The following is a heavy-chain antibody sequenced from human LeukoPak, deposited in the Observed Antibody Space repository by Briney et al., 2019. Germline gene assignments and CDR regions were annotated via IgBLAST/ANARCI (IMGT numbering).Heavy chain of an antibody. CDR1: GYTFTGYY. J-gene: IGHJ6*02. CDR3: ARGSRYDILTGYYYYYGMDV. Sequence: ASVKVSCKASGYTFTGYYMHWVRQAPGQGLEWMGWINPNSGGTNYAQKFQGRVTMTRDTSISTAYMELSRLRSDDTAVYYCARGSRYDILTGYYYYYGMDVWGQGTTVTVSS. D-gene: IGHD3-9*01. CDR2: INPNSGGT. V-gene: IGHV1-2*02.